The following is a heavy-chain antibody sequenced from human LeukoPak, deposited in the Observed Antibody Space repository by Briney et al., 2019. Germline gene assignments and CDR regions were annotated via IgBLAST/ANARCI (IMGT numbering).Heavy chain of an antibody. CDR2: IYYSGST. J-gene: IGHJ6*02. V-gene: IGHV4-39*01. D-gene: IGHD6-13*01. CDR3: ARMDSSSWYGDYYYGMDV. Sequence: SETLSLTCTVSGGSISSSSYYWGWVRQPPGTGLEWLGSIYYSGSTYYNPSLKSRVTISVDTSKNQFSLKLSSVTAADTAVYYCARMDSSSWYGDYYYGMDVWGQGTTVTVSS. CDR1: GGSISSSSYY.